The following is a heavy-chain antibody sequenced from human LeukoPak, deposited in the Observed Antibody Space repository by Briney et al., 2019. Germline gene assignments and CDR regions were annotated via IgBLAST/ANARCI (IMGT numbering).Heavy chain of an antibody. CDR2: IYSGGNT. CDR1: GFTVSSNS. D-gene: IGHD2-2*01. CDR3: ARDHNEVPAAITAY. Sequence: GGSLRLSCTVSGFTVSSNSMSWVRQAPGKGLEWVSFIYSGGNTHYSDSVKGRFTISRDNAKNTLYLQMNSLRAEDTAVYYCARDHNEVPAAITAYWGQGTLVTVSS. J-gene: IGHJ4*02. V-gene: IGHV3-53*01.